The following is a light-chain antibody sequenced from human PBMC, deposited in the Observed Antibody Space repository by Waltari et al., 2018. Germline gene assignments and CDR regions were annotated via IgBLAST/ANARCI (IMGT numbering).Light chain of an antibody. CDR3: QQYYGTPLT. Sequence: DIVMTQSPDSLAVSLGERATINCKSSQSVLYSSNNKDYLAWYKQKPGQPPKLLIYWASTRESGVPDRFRGSGSETEFTLTISSLQAEDVAVYYCQQYYGTPLTFGGGTKVEVK. V-gene: IGKV4-1*01. J-gene: IGKJ4*01. CDR1: QSVLYSSNNKDY. CDR2: WAS.